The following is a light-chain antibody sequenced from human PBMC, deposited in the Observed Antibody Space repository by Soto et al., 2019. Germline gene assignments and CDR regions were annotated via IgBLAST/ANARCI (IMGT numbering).Light chain of an antibody. CDR2: KAS. V-gene: IGKV1-5*03. CDR1: QSISSW. J-gene: IGKJ1*01. Sequence: DIQLTQSPSTLSASLGDRVIITCRASQSISSWLAWYQQKPGKAPKLLIHKASSLESGVPSRFSGSGSGTEFTLTISSLQPEDFATYYCQQYNSYSRTFGQGTKVDIK. CDR3: QQYNSYSRT.